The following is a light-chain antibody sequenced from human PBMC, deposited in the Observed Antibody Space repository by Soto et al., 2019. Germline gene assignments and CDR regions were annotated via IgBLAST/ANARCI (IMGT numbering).Light chain of an antibody. CDR1: QSVSSGY. V-gene: IGKV3-20*01. J-gene: IGKJ4*01. CDR2: AAA. Sequence: DIVLTQSPGTLSLSPGERATLSCRASQSVSSGYLAWYQQKPGQAPRLLIYAAAIRATGIPDRFSGSGSGTDFSLTITRLEPEDFAVYYCQQYGTSVGGTFGGGTKVEIK. CDR3: QQYGTSVGGT.